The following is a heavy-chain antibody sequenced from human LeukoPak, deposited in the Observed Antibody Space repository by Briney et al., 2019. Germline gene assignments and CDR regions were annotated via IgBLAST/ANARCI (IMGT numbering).Heavy chain of an antibody. V-gene: IGHV4-34*01. CDR2: INHSGST. CDR3: ARRSNAVAVVYYFDY. J-gene: IGHJ4*02. D-gene: IGHD6-19*01. CDR1: GGSFSGYY. Sequence: SETLSLTCAVYGGSFSGYYWSWIGQPPGKGLEWIGEINHSGSTNYNPSLKSRVTISVDTSKNQFSLKLSSVTAADTAVYYCARRSNAVAVVYYFDYWGQGTLVTVSS.